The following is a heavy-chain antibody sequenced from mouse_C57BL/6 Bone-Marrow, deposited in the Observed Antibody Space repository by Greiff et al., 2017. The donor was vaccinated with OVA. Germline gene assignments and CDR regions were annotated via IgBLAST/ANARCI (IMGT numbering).Heavy chain of an antibody. CDR3: TKGFAY. CDR1: GYTFTSYT. V-gene: IGHV1-4*01. Sequence: VQLQQSGAELARPGASVKMSCKASGYTFTSYTMHWVKPRPGQGLEWIGYINPSSGYTKYNQKFKDKATLTADKSSSTAYMQLSSLTSEDSAVYYCTKGFAYWGQGTRVTVSA. J-gene: IGHJ3*01. CDR2: INPSSGYT.